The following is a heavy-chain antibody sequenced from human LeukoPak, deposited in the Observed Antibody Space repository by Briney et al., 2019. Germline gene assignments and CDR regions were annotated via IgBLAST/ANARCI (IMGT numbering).Heavy chain of an antibody. J-gene: IGHJ3*02. CDR2: IIPIFGTA. D-gene: IGHD1-20*01. CDR3: ARAQKRDNWNDDGGGAFDI. Sequence: GASVKVSCKASGGTFSSYAISWVRQAPGQGLEWMGGIIPIFGTANYAQKFQGRVTITADKSTSTAYMELSSLRSEDTAVYYCARAQKRDNWNDDGGGAFDIWGQGTMVTVSS. CDR1: GGTFSSYA. V-gene: IGHV1-69*06.